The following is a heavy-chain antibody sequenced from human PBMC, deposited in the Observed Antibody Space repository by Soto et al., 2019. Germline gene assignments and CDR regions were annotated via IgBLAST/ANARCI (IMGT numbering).Heavy chain of an antibody. J-gene: IGHJ1*01. CDR3: ARSAKKTWLPDF. CDR1: GFSFIDYS. D-gene: IGHD5-12*01. CDR2: INAGNGNT. V-gene: IGHV1-3*01. Sequence: ASVKVSCKASGFSFIDYSILWVRQAPGQSLEWLGWINAGNGNTKYSHKFQDRVTITSDTSATTTYMELRSLRSEDTAVFYCARSAKKTWLPDFWGQGTLVTVSS.